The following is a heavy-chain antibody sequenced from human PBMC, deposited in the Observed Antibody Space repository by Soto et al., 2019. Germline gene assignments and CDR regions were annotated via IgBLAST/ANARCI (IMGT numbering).Heavy chain of an antibody. CDR3: AREDILGARSFDY. CDR1: GFTFSGYS. CDR2: ISSGSKTI. J-gene: IGHJ4*02. V-gene: IGHV3-48*02. D-gene: IGHD1-26*01. Sequence: TGGSLRLSCAASGFTFSGYSVNWVRQAPGKGLEWVSYISSGSKTIYYADSVKGRFTVSRDNARNSQYLQMNSLRDEDTAVYYCAREDILGARSFDYWGQGTRVTAPQ.